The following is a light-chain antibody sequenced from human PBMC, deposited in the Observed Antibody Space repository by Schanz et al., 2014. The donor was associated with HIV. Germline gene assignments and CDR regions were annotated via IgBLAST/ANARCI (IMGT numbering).Light chain of an antibody. J-gene: IGLJ2*01. Sequence: QSVLTQPPSVSAAPGQKVTISCSGSTSNIGDNYVSWFQQFPGTTPKLLIYVTHQRPSEIPDRFSGSKTGTSATLAITGLQTEDEADYYCATLDTFLNGVVFGGGTKLTVL. V-gene: IGLV1-51*01. CDR2: VTH. CDR3: ATLDTFLNGVV. CDR1: TSNIGDNY.